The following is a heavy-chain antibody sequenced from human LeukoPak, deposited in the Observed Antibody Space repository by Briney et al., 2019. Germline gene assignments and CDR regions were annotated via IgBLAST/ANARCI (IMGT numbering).Heavy chain of an antibody. CDR2: IYYSGNT. Sequence: SETLSLTCTVSGDSLNKNYWSWIRQSPGKGLEWIGYIYYSGNTNYNPSLKSRVTISVDTSKNQFSLRLSSVTAADTAVYYRARGPQYGDYPLYYYGMDVWGQGTTVTVSS. CDR3: ARGPQYGDYPLYYYGMDV. J-gene: IGHJ6*02. D-gene: IGHD4-17*01. CDR1: GDSLNKNY. V-gene: IGHV4-59*12.